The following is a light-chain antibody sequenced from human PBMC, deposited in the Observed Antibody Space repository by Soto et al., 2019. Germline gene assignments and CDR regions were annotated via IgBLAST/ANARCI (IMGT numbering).Light chain of an antibody. CDR3: QHSWT. J-gene: IGKJ1*01. V-gene: IGKV3-15*01. Sequence: EIVMTQSPATLSVSPGERATLSCRASQSVSSNLAWYQQKPGQAPRLLIYGASTRATGIPARFSGSGSGTEFTLTISSLQSEDFAVYYCQHSWTFGQGTKVDNK. CDR1: QSVSSN. CDR2: GAS.